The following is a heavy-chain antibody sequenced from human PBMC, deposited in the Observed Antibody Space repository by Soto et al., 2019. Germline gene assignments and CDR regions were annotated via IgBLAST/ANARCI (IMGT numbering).Heavy chain of an antibody. CDR1: GGSISSGDYY. J-gene: IGHJ4*02. Sequence: PSETLSLTCTVSGGSISSGDYYWSWIRQPPGKGLEWIGYIYYSGSTYYNPSLKSRVTISVDTSKNQFSLKLSSVTAADTAVYYCARGVSSGYTIDYWGQGTLVTVSS. CDR2: IYYSGST. CDR3: ARGVSSGYTIDY. D-gene: IGHD3-22*01. V-gene: IGHV4-30-4*01.